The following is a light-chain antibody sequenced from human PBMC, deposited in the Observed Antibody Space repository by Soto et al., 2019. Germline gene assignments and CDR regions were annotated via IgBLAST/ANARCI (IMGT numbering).Light chain of an antibody. CDR3: QQYYITPLT. V-gene: IGKV4-1*01. CDR1: QSVLYSTNNKNY. CDR2: WAA. J-gene: IGKJ4*01. Sequence: DIVMTQSPDSLAVSLGERATINCKSSQSVLYSTNNKNYLAWYQQKPGQPPKLLIYWAATRESGVPDRFSGSGSGTYFTLTSSSLQAEDVAVYYCQQYYITPLTFGGGTKVEIK.